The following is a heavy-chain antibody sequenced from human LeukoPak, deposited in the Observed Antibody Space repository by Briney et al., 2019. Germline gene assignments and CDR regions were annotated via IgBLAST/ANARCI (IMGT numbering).Heavy chain of an antibody. D-gene: IGHD1-7*01. CDR3: ARLRTGTHDYYGMDV. CDR1: GGSISNSHYY. J-gene: IGHJ6*02. Sequence: SETLSLTCTVSGGSISNSHYYWGWIRQPPGKGLEWIAHSGSTYYNPSLRSRVTISVDTSKNQFSLKLSSVTAADTAVYYCARLRTGTHDYYGMDVWGQGTTVTVSS. CDR2: SGST. V-gene: IGHV4-39*01.